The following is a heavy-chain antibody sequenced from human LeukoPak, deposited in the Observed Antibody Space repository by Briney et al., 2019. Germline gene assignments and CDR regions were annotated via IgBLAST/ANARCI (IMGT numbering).Heavy chain of an antibody. CDR2: ISYDGSNK. CDR1: GFTFSSYG. J-gene: IGHJ3*02. Sequence: GGSLRLSCAASGFTFSSYGMHWVRQAPGKGLEWVAVISYDGSNKYYADSVQGRFTISRDNSKNTLYLQMNSLRAEDTAVYYCARAPTFTYSSGWYTYGTHDAFDIWGQGTMVTVSS. D-gene: IGHD6-19*01. V-gene: IGHV3-30*03. CDR3: ARAPTFTYSSGWYTYGTHDAFDI.